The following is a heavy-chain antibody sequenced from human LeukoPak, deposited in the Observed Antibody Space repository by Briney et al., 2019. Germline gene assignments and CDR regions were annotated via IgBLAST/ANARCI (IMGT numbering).Heavy chain of an antibody. Sequence: GGSLRLSCAASGFTFSSYAMHWVRQAPGKGLEWVAVISYDGSNKYYADSVKGRFTISRDNSKNTLYLQMNSLRAEDTAVYYCAKDPFPSSWGYFDYWGQGTLVTVSS. CDR3: AKDPFPSSWGYFDY. J-gene: IGHJ4*02. V-gene: IGHV3-30-3*01. CDR2: ISYDGSNK. D-gene: IGHD6-13*01. CDR1: GFTFSSYA.